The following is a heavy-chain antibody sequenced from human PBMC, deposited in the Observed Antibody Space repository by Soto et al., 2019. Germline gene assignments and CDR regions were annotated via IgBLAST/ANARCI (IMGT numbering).Heavy chain of an antibody. CDR2: IYHSGST. Sequence: SEPRSLTYTVSGGYIIISNWWSWFPNPPLKGVEWIGEIYHSGSTNYNPSLKSRVTISVDKSKNQFSLKLSSVTAADTAVYYCASPSYYDILTGYLESPFDILGQGTMVTV. V-gene: IGHV4-4*02. CDR3: ASPSYYDILTGYLESPFDI. CDR1: GGYIIISNW. J-gene: IGHJ3*02. D-gene: IGHD3-9*01.